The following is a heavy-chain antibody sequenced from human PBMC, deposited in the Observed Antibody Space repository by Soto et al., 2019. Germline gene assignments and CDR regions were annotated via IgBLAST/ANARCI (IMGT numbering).Heavy chain of an antibody. CDR2: IYYSGHT. Sequence: QVQLQESGPGLVKPSETLSLTCTVSGGSMSGYYWSWIRQPPGKGLEWIGYIYYSGHTNHNPSLKSRVTISIDTSKNQFSLKLSSVTAADTAVYYCARGIATTEMDVWGQGTTVTVSS. CDR3: ARGIATTEMDV. J-gene: IGHJ6*02. CDR1: GGSMSGYY. V-gene: IGHV4-59*01. D-gene: IGHD6-13*01.